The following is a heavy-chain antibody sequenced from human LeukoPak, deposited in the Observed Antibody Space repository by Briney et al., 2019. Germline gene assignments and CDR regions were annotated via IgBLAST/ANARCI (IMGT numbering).Heavy chain of an antibody. CDR1: GFTFNNYG. D-gene: IGHD3-22*01. Sequence: PGGSLRLSCAASGFTFNNYGLIWVRQAPGKGLEWVAAISNDGGGIMYAAFVEGRFTISRDNSKNTLFLQMNSLRAEDTALYYCAKGSTGYFADLWGQGTLVTVSS. CDR2: ISNDGGGI. CDR3: AKGSTGYFADL. J-gene: IGHJ5*02. V-gene: IGHV3-23*01.